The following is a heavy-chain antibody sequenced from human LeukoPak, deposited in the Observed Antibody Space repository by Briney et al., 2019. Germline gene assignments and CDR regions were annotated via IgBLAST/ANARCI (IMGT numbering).Heavy chain of an antibody. J-gene: IGHJ5*02. V-gene: IGHV3-21*01. D-gene: IGHD1-1*01. CDR2: ISSSSSYI. Sequence: GGSLRLSCAASGFTFSSYSMNWVRQAPGKGLEWVSSISSSSSYIYYADSVKGRFTISRDNTKNSLYLQMNSLRAKDTAVYYCARAGSRTGTSNWFDPWGQGTLVTVSS. CDR1: GFTFSSYS. CDR3: ARAGSRTGTSNWFDP.